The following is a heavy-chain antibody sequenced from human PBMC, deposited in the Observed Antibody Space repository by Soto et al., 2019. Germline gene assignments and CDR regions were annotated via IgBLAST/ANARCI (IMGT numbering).Heavy chain of an antibody. V-gene: IGHV4-39*01. CDR2: IYYDGST. CDR1: GGSMSSNHYY. CDR3: ARHGTYSSPWSLPWFDP. D-gene: IGHD6-13*01. J-gene: IGHJ5*01. Sequence: PSETLSLTCTVSGGSMSSNHYYWGWIRQPPGKGLEWIGSIYYDGSTYQSPSVKSRATISVDTSKRQFSLKLTSVTAADTAVYYCARHGTYSSPWSLPWFDPCAPGTLVTVTS.